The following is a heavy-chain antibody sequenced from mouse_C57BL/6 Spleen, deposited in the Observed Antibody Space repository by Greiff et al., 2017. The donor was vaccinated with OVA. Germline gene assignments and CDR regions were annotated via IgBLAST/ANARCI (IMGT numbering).Heavy chain of an antibody. CDR1: GYTFTSYW. D-gene: IGHD1-1*01. J-gene: IGHJ4*01. Sequence: QVQLQQPGPELVKPGASVKLSCKASGYTFTSYWMHWVKQRPGQGLEWIGNINPSNGGTNYNEKFKSKATLTVDKSSSTAYMQLSSLTSEDSAVYYCARGGRLTTVVSYYAMDYWGQGTSVTVSS. V-gene: IGHV1-53*01. CDR2: INPSNGGT. CDR3: ARGGRLTTVVSYYAMDY.